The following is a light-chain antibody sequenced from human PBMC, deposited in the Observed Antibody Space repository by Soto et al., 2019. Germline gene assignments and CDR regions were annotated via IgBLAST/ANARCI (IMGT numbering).Light chain of an antibody. CDR2: GNS. J-gene: IGLJ7*01. V-gene: IGLV1-40*01. Sequence: QSVLTQPPSVSGAPGQRVTISCTGSSSNIGAGYDVHWYQQLPGTAPKHLIYGNSNRPSGVPDRFSGSKSGTSASLAITGLQAEDEADYYCPSYDSSLSGAVFGGGTQLTVL. CDR1: SSNIGAGYD. CDR3: PSYDSSLSGAV.